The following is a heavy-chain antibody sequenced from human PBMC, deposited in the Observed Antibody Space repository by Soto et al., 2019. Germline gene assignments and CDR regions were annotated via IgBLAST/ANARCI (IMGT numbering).Heavy chain of an antibody. D-gene: IGHD6-19*01. V-gene: IGHV3-23*01. CDR1: GFTFSSYA. Sequence: GGSLRLSCAASGFTFSSYAMSWVRQAPGKGLEWVSAISGSGGSTYYADSVKGRFTISRDNSKNTLYLQMNSLRAEDTAVYYCAKESAGSGWYVAYFDYWGQGTLVTVSS. J-gene: IGHJ4*02. CDR2: ISGSGGST. CDR3: AKESAGSGWYVAYFDY.